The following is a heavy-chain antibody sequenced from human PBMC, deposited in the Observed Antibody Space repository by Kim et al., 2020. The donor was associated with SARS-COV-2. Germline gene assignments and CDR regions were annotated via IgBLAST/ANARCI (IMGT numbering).Heavy chain of an antibody. CDR3: ARDWRLAYCGGDCYPGWFDP. D-gene: IGHD2-21*02. CDR1: GGTFSSYT. V-gene: IGHV1-69*04. CDR2: IIPILGIA. J-gene: IGHJ5*02. Sequence: SVKVSCKASGGTFSSYTISWVRQAPGQGLEWMGMIIPILGIANYAQKFQGRVTITADKSTSTAYMELSSLRSEDTAVYYCARDWRLAYCGGDCYPGWFDPWGQGKLVTVSS.